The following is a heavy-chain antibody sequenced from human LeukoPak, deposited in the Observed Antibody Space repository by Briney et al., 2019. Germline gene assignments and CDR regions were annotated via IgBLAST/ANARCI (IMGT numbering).Heavy chain of an antibody. CDR3: ARTLVEMATIGDYYYYMDV. J-gene: IGHJ6*03. CDR2: INTNTGNP. D-gene: IGHD5-24*01. Sequence: ASVKVSCKASGYTFTSYAMNWVRQAPGQGLEWMGWINTNTGNPTYAQGFTGRFVFSLDTSVSTAYLQISSLKAEDTAVYYCARTLVEMATIGDYYYYMDVWGKGTTVTVSS. V-gene: IGHV7-4-1*02. CDR1: GYTFTSYA.